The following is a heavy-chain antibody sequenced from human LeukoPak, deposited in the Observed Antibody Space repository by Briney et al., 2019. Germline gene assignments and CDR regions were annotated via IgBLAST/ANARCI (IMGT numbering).Heavy chain of an antibody. D-gene: IGHD1-26*01. J-gene: IGHJ6*03. V-gene: IGHV3-11*04. Sequence: GGSLRLSCAASGFTFSDYYMSWLRQAPGKGLEWVSYISSSGSTIYYADSVKGRFTISRDNAKNSLYLQMNSLRAEDTAVYYCARGRSGAHYYYYMDVWGKGTTVTVSS. CDR3: ARGRSGAHYYYYMDV. CDR2: ISSSGSTI. CDR1: GFTFSDYY.